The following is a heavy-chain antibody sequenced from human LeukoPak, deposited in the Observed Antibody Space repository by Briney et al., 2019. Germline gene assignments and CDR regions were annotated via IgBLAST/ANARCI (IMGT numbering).Heavy chain of an antibody. CDR1: GFTFSSYA. D-gene: IGHD3-10*01. CDR3: ARDPGVQYFDY. CDR2: ISYDGSNK. J-gene: IGHJ4*02. Sequence: QPGRSLRLSCAAFGFTFSSYAMHWVRQAPGKGLEWVAVISYDGSNKYYADSVKGRFTISRDNSKNTLYLQMNSLRAEDTAVYYCARDPGVQYFDYWGQGTLVTVSS. V-gene: IGHV3-30*04.